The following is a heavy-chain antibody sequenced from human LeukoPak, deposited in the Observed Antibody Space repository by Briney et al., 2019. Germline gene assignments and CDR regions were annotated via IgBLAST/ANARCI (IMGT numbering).Heavy chain of an antibody. V-gene: IGHV3-7*02. J-gene: IGHJ5*02. Sequence: GGSLRLSCADSGFTFSSYWISWVRQAPGKGLEWMANIKQDGSEKYYVDSVRGRFTISRDNAKNSLFLRMSSLRDQDTAVYYCARVGRSSWYGNWFDPWGQGTLVTVSS. CDR3: ARVGRSSWYGNWFDP. D-gene: IGHD6-13*01. CDR2: IKQDGSEK. CDR1: GFTFSSYW.